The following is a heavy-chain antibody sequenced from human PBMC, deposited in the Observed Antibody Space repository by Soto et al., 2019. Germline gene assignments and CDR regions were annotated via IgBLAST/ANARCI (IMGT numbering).Heavy chain of an antibody. Sequence: GGSLRLSCAASGFTFSSYGMHWVRQAPGKGLEWVAVIWYDGSNKYYADSVKGRFTISRDNSKNTLYLQMNSLRAEDTAVYYCAREAKRQLVLYYYYGMDVWGQGTTVTVSS. CDR2: IWYDGSNK. D-gene: IGHD6-13*01. CDR3: AREAKRQLVLYYYYGMDV. J-gene: IGHJ6*02. V-gene: IGHV3-33*01. CDR1: GFTFSSYG.